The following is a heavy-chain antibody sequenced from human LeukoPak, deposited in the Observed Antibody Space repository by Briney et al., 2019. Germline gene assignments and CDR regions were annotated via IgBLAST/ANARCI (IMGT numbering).Heavy chain of an antibody. CDR2: IWYDGSNK. J-gene: IGHJ3*02. Sequence: GGSLRLSFAASGFTFSSYGMHWVRQAPGKGLEWVAVIWYDGSNKYYADSVKGRFTISRDNSKNTLYLQMNSLRAEDTAVYYCARAQDYDSSGYVDGFDIWGQGTMVTVSS. CDR1: GFTFSSYG. CDR3: ARAQDYDSSGYVDGFDI. V-gene: IGHV3-33*01. D-gene: IGHD3-22*01.